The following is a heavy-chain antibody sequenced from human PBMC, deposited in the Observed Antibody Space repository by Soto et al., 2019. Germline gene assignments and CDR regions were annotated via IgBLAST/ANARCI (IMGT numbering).Heavy chain of an antibody. CDR3: ASRYCSSTSCLWGFDP. CDR1: GFTFSSYS. J-gene: IGHJ5*02. V-gene: IGHV3-21*01. Sequence: EVQLVESGGGLVKPGGSLRLSCAASGFTFSSYSMNWVRQAPGKGLEWVSSISSSSSYIYYADSVKGRFTISRDNAKNSLYLQMNSLRAEDTAVYYCASRYCSSTSCLWGFDPWGQGTLVTVSS. D-gene: IGHD2-2*01. CDR2: ISSSSSYI.